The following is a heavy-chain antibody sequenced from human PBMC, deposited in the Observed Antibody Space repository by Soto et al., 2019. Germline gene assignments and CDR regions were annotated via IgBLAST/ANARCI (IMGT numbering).Heavy chain of an antibody. CDR1: GFTFSNHG. J-gene: IGHJ4*02. V-gene: IGHV3-33*06. Sequence: QVQLVESGGGVVQPGRSLRLSCVASGFTFSNHGMHWVRQAPGKGLEWVAVIWFNGSNEFYADSVKGRFTISRDNSRNTLYLPIDSLRAEDTGVYYCAKEGNLGFGESYLDYWGQGTLVTLSS. D-gene: IGHD3-10*01. CDR2: IWFNGSNE. CDR3: AKEGNLGFGESYLDY.